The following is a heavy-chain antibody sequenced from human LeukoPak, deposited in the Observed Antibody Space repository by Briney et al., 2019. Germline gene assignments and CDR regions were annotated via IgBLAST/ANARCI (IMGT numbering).Heavy chain of an antibody. CDR3: ARYGEYSSSGGIDY. CDR2: ISSSSSYI. CDR1: GFTFSSYS. J-gene: IGHJ4*02. V-gene: IGHV3-21*01. Sequence: GGSLRLSCAASGFTFSSYSMSWVRQAPGKGLEWVSSISSSSSYIYYADSVKGRFTISRDNAKNSLYLQTNSLRAEDTAVYYCARYGEYSSSGGIDYWGQGTLVTVSS. D-gene: IGHD6-6*01.